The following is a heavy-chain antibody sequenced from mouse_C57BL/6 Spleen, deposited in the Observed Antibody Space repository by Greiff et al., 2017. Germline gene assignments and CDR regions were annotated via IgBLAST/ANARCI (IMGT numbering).Heavy chain of an antibody. D-gene: IGHD1-1*01. Sequence: VQLQQSGPGLVQPSQSLSITCTVSGFSLTSYGVHWVRQSPGKGLEWLGVIWSGGSTDYNAAFISRLSISKDNSKSQVFFKMNSLQADNTARYYVARANYCGSSSYFDYWGQGTTLTVSS. V-gene: IGHV2-2*01. CDR3: ARANYCGSSSYFDY. J-gene: IGHJ2*01. CDR1: GFSLTSYG. CDR2: IWSGGST.